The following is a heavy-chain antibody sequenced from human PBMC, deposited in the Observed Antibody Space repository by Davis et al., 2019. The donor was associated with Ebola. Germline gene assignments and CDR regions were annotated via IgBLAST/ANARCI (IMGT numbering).Heavy chain of an antibody. D-gene: IGHD5-18*01. CDR2: VDYTGGT. Sequence: MPSETLSLTCTVSGGSISSYYWSWIRQPPGKGLEWIGYVDYTGGTNYNPSLKSRVTISVDTSKNQFSLEVRSVTAADTAVYYCARGRYSYGYFDYWGQGTLVTVSP. V-gene: IGHV4-59*12. J-gene: IGHJ4*02. CDR1: GGSISSYY. CDR3: ARGRYSYGYFDY.